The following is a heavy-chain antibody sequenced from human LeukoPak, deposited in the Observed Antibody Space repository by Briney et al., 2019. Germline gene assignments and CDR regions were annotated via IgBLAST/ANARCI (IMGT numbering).Heavy chain of an antibody. CDR1: GGSISSYH. Sequence: PSVTLSLTCTVSGGSISSYHWIWLRQPPGQGLVCIGYIYYSGITNYAPSLKRRVTISGDTSKNQFSLNLSSVTAADTAVYYCARYSYGGYYFDDWGQGTLVTVVS. D-gene: IGHD5-18*01. CDR3: ARYSYGGYYFDD. J-gene: IGHJ4*02. CDR2: IYYSGIT. V-gene: IGHV4-59*01.